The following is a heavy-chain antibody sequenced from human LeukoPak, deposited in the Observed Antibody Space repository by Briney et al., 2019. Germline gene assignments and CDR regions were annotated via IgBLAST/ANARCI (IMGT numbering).Heavy chain of an antibody. D-gene: IGHD3-22*01. J-gene: IGHJ2*01. CDR2: IYYSGST. CDR3: ARDALHYYDSSGPPSYFDL. Sequence: SETLSLTCTVSGGSISSYYWSWIRQPPGKGLEWIGYIYYSGSTNYNPSLKSRVTISVDTSKNQFSLKLSSVTAADTAVYYCARDALHYYDSSGPPSYFDLWGRGTLVTVSS. CDR1: GGSISSYY. V-gene: IGHV4-59*12.